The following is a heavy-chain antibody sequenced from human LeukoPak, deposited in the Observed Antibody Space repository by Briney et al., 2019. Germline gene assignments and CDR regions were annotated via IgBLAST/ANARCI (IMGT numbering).Heavy chain of an antibody. CDR3: ARDGRYFDWLSHYYGMDV. J-gene: IGHJ6*02. Sequence: SVKVSCKASGGTFSSYAISWVRQAPGQGLEWMGRIIPILGIANYAQKFQGRVTITADKSTSTAYMELSSLRSEDTAVYYCARDGRYFDWLSHYYGMDVWGQGTTVTVSS. CDR1: GGTFSSYA. V-gene: IGHV1-69*04. D-gene: IGHD3-9*01. CDR2: IIPILGIA.